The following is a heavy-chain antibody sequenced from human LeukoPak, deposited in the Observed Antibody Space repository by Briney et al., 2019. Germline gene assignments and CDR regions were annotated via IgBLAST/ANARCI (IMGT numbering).Heavy chain of an antibody. CDR3: ARADYYDILTGYYPPFDY. D-gene: IGHD3-9*01. J-gene: IGHJ4*02. V-gene: IGHV3-74*01. CDR1: GFTFGSYW. CDR2: INSDGSST. Sequence: GGSLRLSCAASGFTFGSYWMHWVRQAPGKGLVWVSRINSDGSSTSYADSVKGRFTISRDNAKNTLYLQMNSLRAEDTAVYYCARADYYDILTGYYPPFDYWGQGTLVTVSS.